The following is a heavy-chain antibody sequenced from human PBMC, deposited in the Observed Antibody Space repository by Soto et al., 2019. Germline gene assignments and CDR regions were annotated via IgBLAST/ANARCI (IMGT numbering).Heavy chain of an antibody. CDR2: IYYSGST. Sequence: PSETLSLTCTVSGGSISSGDYYWSWIRQPPGKGLEWIGYIYYSGSTYYNPSLKSRVTISVDTSKNQFSLKLSSVTAADTAVYYCARDRQSCISTSCYDPWGQGTLVTVSS. CDR1: GGSISSGDYY. CDR3: ARDRQSCISTSCYDP. D-gene: IGHD2-2*01. J-gene: IGHJ5*02. V-gene: IGHV4-30-4*01.